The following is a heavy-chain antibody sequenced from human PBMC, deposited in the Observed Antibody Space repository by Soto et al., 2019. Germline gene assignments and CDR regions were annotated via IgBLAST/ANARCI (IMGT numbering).Heavy chain of an antibody. CDR1: GFTFGRHW. CDR3: ARPKGAAYSAFDI. D-gene: IGHD2-21*01. Sequence: EVQLVESGGGLVQPGGSLRLSCAASGFTFGRHWMHWIRQTPGEGLVSISRVNPEATITDYADSVRGRFTISRDNAKSTVYLEMHSLTAEDTGVYYCARPKGAAYSAFDIWGQGTKVTVSS. CDR2: VNPEATIT. J-gene: IGHJ3*02. V-gene: IGHV3-74*01.